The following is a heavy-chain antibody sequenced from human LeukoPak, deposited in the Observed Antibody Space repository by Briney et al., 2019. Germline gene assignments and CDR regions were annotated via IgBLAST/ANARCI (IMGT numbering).Heavy chain of an antibody. D-gene: IGHD3-22*01. V-gene: IGHV3-23*01. CDR3: AKGAYYDL. J-gene: IGHJ4*02. CDR2: ISDNGGNT. Sequence: GGSLRLSCAASGFTFYSYSMNWVRQAPGKGLEWVSTISDNGGNTYYPDSVRGRFTISRDNSKNTLYLQMNSLRVEDTAVYYCAKGAYYDLWGQGTLVTVSS. CDR1: GFTFYSYS.